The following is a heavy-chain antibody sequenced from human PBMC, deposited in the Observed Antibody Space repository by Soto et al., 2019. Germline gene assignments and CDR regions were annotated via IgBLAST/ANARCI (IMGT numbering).Heavy chain of an antibody. CDR1: GFTFSSHT. CDR2: ITGTGRDM. J-gene: IGHJ4*02. D-gene: IGHD1-1*01. CDR3: VKEVEGFDY. V-gene: IGHV3-21*01. Sequence: GGSLRLSCASSGFTFSSHTMNWVRQAPGKGLEWVSSITGTGRDMFYADSVKGRFTISRDNAEDSLYLQMNSLRAEDTAVYYCVKEVEGFDYWGQGTLVTVSS.